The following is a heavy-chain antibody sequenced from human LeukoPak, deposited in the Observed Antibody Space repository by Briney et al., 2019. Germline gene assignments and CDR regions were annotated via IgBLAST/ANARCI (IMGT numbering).Heavy chain of an antibody. V-gene: IGHV4-34*01. CDR1: GGSFSGYY. J-gene: IGHJ4*02. Sequence: SETLSLTGAVYGGSFSGYYWSWIRQPPGKGLEWIGEINHSGSTNYNPSLKSRVTISVDTSKNQFSLKLSSVTAADTAVYYCAREEASIAVAGTVPNFDYWGQGTLVTVSS. CDR2: INHSGST. CDR3: AREEASIAVAGTVPNFDY. D-gene: IGHD6-19*01.